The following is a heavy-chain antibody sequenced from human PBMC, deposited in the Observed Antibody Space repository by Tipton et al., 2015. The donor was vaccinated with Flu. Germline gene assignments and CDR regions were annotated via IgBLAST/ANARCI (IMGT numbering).Heavy chain of an antibody. CDR1: GGSISSYY. D-gene: IGHD3-22*01. CDR3: ARVAYDSSGYWCFDY. Sequence: TLSLTCTVSGGSISSYYWSWIRQPPGKGLEWIGYIYYSGSTNYNPSLKSRVTISVDTSKNQFSLKLSSVTAADTAVYYCARVAYDSSGYWCFDYWGQGTLVTVSS. J-gene: IGHJ4*02. CDR2: IYYSGST. V-gene: IGHV4-59*12.